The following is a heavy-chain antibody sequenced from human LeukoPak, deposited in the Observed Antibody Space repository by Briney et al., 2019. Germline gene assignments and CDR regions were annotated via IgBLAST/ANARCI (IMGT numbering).Heavy chain of an antibody. V-gene: IGHV3-7*01. Sequence: GGSLRLSCAASGFIFSDYWMTWVRQAPGKGLEWVANIGQDGSEKYYVDSVKGRFTISRDNAKKSLYLQMNSLRAEGTALYYCAVGGSGMDVWGQGTTVTVSS. CDR1: GFIFSDYW. CDR3: AVGGSGMDV. D-gene: IGHD3-16*01. J-gene: IGHJ6*02. CDR2: IGQDGSEK.